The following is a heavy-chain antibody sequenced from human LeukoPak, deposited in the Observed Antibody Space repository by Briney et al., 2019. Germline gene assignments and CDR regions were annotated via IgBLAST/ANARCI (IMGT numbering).Heavy chain of an antibody. Sequence: SETLSLTCTVSGGSISSSSYYWGWIRQPPGQGLEWIGSIYYSGSTYYNPSLKSRVTISVDTSKNQFSLKLSSVTAADTAVYYCARDGYGGIDYWGQGILVTVSS. D-gene: IGHD4-23*01. J-gene: IGHJ4*02. CDR3: ARDGYGGIDY. V-gene: IGHV4-39*07. CDR2: IYYSGST. CDR1: GGSISSSSYY.